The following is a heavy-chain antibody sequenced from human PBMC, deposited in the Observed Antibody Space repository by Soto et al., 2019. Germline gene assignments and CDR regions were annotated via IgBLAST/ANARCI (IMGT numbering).Heavy chain of an antibody. CDR2: ISYDGSTK. CDR3: ARSSGVSTPDFDY. D-gene: IGHD3-10*01. J-gene: IGHJ4*02. V-gene: IGHV3-30-3*01. Sequence: GGSLRLSCAVSGFNFNNYAMHWVRQAPGKGLEWVAVISYDGSTKYYTDSVKGRFTISRDNSLHTVYLQMNSLGPEDTAVHFCARSSGVSTPDFDYWGQGALVTVSS. CDR1: GFNFNNYA.